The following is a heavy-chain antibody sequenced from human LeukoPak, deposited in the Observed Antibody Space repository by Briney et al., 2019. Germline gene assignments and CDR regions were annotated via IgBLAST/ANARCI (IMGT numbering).Heavy chain of an antibody. CDR1: GGTFNSYA. V-gene: IGHV1-69*13. CDR2: IIPIFCPP. CDR3: ARDRGVSGWRHRAFDY. J-gene: IGHJ4*02. D-gene: IGHD6-19*01. Sequence: SVKVSCKASGGTFNSYAISWVGQAPGEGGEGMGRIIPIFCPPNPPPNFPGRVTITPAESTTTAYMELSTLRSEDTAVYYCARDRGVSGWRHRAFDYWGQGTLVAVSS.